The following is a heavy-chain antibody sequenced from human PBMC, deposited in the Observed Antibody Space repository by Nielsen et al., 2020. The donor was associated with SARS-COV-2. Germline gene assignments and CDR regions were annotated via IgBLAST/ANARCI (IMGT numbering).Heavy chain of an antibody. CDR2: MNPNSGNT. CDR1: GYTFTSYD. J-gene: IGHJ6*02. V-gene: IGHV1-8*01. Sequence: ASVKVSCKASGYTFTSYDINWVRQATGQGLEWMGWMNPNSGNTGYAQKFQGRVTMTRNTSISTAYMELSSLRSEDTAVYYCARNGYSYGDRYYYYYGMDVWGQGTTVTVSS. CDR3: ARNGYSYGDRYYYYYGMDV. D-gene: IGHD5-18*01.